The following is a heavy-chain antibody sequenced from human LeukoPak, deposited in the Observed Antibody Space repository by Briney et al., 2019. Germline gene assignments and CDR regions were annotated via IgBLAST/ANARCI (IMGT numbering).Heavy chain of an antibody. D-gene: IGHD1-14*01. CDR1: SYTFDRYG. Sequence: ASVKISCKGSSYTFDRYGVTWVRQAPGQGLEWMGWISTYSGDTIYAQRIQGRVTMTADTSTNTVYMDLRSLRSDDTAVYYCARDLGHCRNVVCSSSAYWGRGTLVTVSS. V-gene: IGHV1-18*01. CDR3: ARDLGHCRNVVCSSSAY. CDR2: ISTYSGDT. J-gene: IGHJ4*02.